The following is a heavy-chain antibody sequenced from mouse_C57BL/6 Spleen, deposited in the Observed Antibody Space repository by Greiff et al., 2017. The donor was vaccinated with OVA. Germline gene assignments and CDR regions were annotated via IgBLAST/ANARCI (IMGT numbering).Heavy chain of an antibody. J-gene: IGHJ3*01. CDR3: ARTYGYDEGAWFAY. CDR1: GYAFSSSW. V-gene: IGHV1-82*01. D-gene: IGHD2-2*01. Sequence: VQLQESGPELVKPGASVKISCKASGYAFSSSWMNWVKQRPGPGLEWIGRIYPGDGDTNYNGKFKGKATLTADKSSSTAYMQLSSLTSEDSAVYVGARTYGYDEGAWFAYWGQGTLVTVSA. CDR2: IYPGDGDT.